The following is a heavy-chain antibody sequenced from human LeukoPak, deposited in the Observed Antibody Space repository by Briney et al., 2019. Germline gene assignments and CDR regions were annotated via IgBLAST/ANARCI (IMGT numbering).Heavy chain of an antibody. D-gene: IGHD3-10*01. CDR1: SGSFNIYY. J-gene: IGHJ4*02. CDR3: ARGGTRQISSCDFDY. V-gene: IGHV4-59*01. Sequence: PSETLSLTCTVSSGSFNIYYWNWVRQSPGKRLEWIGYIFHTGSTNYNPSLKSRVVMSVDTAKNQFSLKLISVTAADTAVYYCARGGTRQISSCDFDYWGQGALVTVSS. CDR2: IFHTGST.